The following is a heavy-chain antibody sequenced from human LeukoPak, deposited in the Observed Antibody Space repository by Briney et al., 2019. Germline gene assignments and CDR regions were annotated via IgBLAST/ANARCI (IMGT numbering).Heavy chain of an antibody. J-gene: IGHJ6*03. Sequence: SETLSLTCTVSGGSINNYFWSWIRQPPGKGLECIAYIYYSDSTNYNPSLKSRVTVSVDTSKYQFSLKLSSVTAADTAVYYCARFPGGAEYRHYYYMDVWGKGTTVTVSS. CDR1: GGSINNYF. D-gene: IGHD1-14*01. V-gene: IGHV4-59*01. CDR2: IYYSDST. CDR3: ARFPGGAEYRHYYYMDV.